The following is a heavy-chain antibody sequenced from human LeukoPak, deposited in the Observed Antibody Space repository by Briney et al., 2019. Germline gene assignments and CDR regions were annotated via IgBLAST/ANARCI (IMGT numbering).Heavy chain of an antibody. Sequence: SETLSLTCTVSGGFISNYYWSWIRQPAGKGLEWIGRIYTSGSTNYNSSLKSRLTISVDTSKNQFSLKLSSVTAADTAVYYCARHSSSWSPSPDYWGQGTLVTVSS. CDR3: ARHSSSWSPSPDY. CDR2: IYTSGST. V-gene: IGHV4-4*07. D-gene: IGHD6-13*01. CDR1: GGFISNYY. J-gene: IGHJ4*02.